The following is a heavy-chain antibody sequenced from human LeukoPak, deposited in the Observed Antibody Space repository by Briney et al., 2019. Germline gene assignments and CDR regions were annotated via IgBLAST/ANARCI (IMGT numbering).Heavy chain of an antibody. J-gene: IGHJ4*02. Sequence: TPSECLSLTCAVSAASISRSIYLSGWIRQPPGKGLEWIGAISDSASTYYSPSLKSRLTISVDTSRNQFSLNLNSVTATDTAVYYCARHGQGLRYFDWMSFDSWGQGAPVTVSS. CDR1: AASISRSIYL. CDR3: ARHGQGLRYFDWMSFDS. CDR2: ISDSAST. V-gene: IGHV4-39*01. D-gene: IGHD3-9*01.